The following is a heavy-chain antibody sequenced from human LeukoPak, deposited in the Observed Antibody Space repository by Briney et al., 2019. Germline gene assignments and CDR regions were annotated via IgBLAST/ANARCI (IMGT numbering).Heavy chain of an antibody. V-gene: IGHV4-59*01. CDR3: ARLGEYSYKD. CDR2: IYYSGST. D-gene: IGHD5-18*01. CDR1: GGSISSYY. Sequence: SESLSLTCTVSGGSISSYYWSWIRQPPGKGLEWIGYIYYSGSTNYNPSLKSRVTISVDTSKNQFSLRLSSVTAADTAVYYCARLGEYSYKDWGQGTLVTVSS. J-gene: IGHJ4*02.